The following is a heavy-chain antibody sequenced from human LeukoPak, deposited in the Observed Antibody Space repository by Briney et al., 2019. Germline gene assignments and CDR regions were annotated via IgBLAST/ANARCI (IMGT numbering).Heavy chain of an antibody. CDR3: VKVGDSGYGEYYQH. CDR1: GFTFSSYA. D-gene: IGHD5-12*01. J-gene: IGHJ1*01. CDR2: ISSAGGTT. V-gene: IGHV3-64D*06. Sequence: PGGSLRLSCAASGFTFSSYAMSWVRQAPGEGLKYVSAISSAGGTTYYADSVRGRFTISRDNSKNTLYLQMSSLRAEDTALYYCVKVGDSGYGEYYQHWGQGTLVTVSS.